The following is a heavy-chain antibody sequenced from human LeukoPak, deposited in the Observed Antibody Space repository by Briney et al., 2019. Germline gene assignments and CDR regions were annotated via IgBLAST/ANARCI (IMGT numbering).Heavy chain of an antibody. CDR1: GVSFSSYN. J-gene: IGHJ4*02. CDR3: ARDSSGASDGYFDC. CDR2: ISGGSTYM. D-gene: IGHD2-15*01. V-gene: IGHV3-21*06. Sequence: GGSLRLSCVASGVSFSSYNINWVRQAPGKGLEWVSSISGGSTYMYYADSVKGRFTISRDNAKSSLYLQMHGLTAEDTAVYYCARDSSGASDGYFDCWGQGTVVTVSS.